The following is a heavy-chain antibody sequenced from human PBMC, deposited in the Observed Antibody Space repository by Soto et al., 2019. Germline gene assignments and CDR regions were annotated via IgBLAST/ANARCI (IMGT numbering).Heavy chain of an antibody. CDR1: GFTFSDYY. V-gene: IGHV3-11*06. CDR2: ISSSSGYT. Sequence: GGSLRLSCAASGFTFSDYYMSWIRQAPGKGLEWVSYISSSSGYTNYADSVKGRFTISRDNAKNSLYLQMNSLRAEDTAVYYCAKEYGRLDYWGQGTLVTVSS. J-gene: IGHJ4*02. D-gene: IGHD4-17*01. CDR3: AKEYGRLDY.